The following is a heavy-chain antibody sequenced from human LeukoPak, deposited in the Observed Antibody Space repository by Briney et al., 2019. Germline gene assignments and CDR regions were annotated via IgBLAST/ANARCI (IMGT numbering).Heavy chain of an antibody. Sequence: GGSLRLSCAASGFTFSSYGMHWVRQAPGKGLEWVSYISSSSSTIYYADSVKGRFTISRDNAKNSLYLQMNSLRAEDTAVYYCARDVGSGYRPYYFDYWGQGTPVTVSS. V-gene: IGHV3-48*04. CDR2: ISSSSSTI. D-gene: IGHD3-22*01. CDR1: GFTFSSYG. J-gene: IGHJ4*02. CDR3: ARDVGSGYRPYYFDY.